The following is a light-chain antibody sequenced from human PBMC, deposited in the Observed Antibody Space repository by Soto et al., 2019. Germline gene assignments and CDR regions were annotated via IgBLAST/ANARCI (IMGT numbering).Light chain of an antibody. CDR3: QQYGTSQIT. Sequence: EIVLTQSPGTLSLSPGERATLSCRASQSVSSSYLAWYQQKPGQAPRLLIYGASSRATGIPARFSGSGSGTDFTLTISRLEPEDFAVYYCQQYGTSQITFGQGTRLEI. J-gene: IGKJ5*01. V-gene: IGKV3-20*01. CDR2: GAS. CDR1: QSVSSSY.